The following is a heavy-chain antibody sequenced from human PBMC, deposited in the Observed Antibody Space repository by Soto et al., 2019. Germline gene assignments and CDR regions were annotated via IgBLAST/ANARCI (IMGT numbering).Heavy chain of an antibody. Sequence: SSVKLSCKASGYTFTGYYMHWVRQAPGQGLEWMGWINPNSGGTNYAQKFQGRVTMTRDTSISTAYMELSSLRTADTAVYYCERDGHGSCGSCQLDACEICGEGTMVIV. CDR2: INPNSGGT. CDR1: GYTFTGYY. CDR3: ERDGHGSCGSCQLDACEI. V-gene: IGHV1-2*02. D-gene: IGHD2-15*01. J-gene: IGHJ3*02.